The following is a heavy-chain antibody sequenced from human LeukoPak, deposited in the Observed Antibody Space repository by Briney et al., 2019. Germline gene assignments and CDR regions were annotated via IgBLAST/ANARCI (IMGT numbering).Heavy chain of an antibody. D-gene: IGHD1-26*01. CDR3: AKDIGPRGSAFDY. Sequence: PGRSLRLSCAASGFTFDDYAMHWFRQAPGKGLEWVSGISWNSGSIGYADSVKGRFTISRDNAKNSLYLQMNSLRAEDTALYYCAKDIGPRGSAFDYWGQGTLVTVSS. V-gene: IGHV3-9*01. J-gene: IGHJ4*02. CDR1: GFTFDDYA. CDR2: ISWNSGSI.